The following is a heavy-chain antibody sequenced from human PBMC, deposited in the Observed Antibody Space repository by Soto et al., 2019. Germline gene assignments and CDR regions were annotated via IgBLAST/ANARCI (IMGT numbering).Heavy chain of an antibody. D-gene: IGHD3-9*01. J-gene: IGHJ2*01. Sequence: QVQLQQWGAGPLRPLETLSLTCGVSGGSFSGYYWAWIRQSPGKGLEWIGEINDRGSINYNPSLKSRVSISADTSKNHFPLYLRSVTAADTAVYYCARENHDSLTGPAWCWYFDPWGRGALLTVSS. V-gene: IGHV4-34*01. CDR3: ARENHDSLTGPAWCWYFDP. CDR1: GGSFSGYY. CDR2: INDRGSI.